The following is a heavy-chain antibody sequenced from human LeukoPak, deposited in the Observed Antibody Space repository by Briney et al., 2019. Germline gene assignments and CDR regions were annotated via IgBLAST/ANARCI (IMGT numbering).Heavy chain of an antibody. V-gene: IGHV4-34*01. J-gene: IGHJ6*03. D-gene: IGHD6-6*01. Sequence: SETLSLTRAVYGGSFSGYYWSWIRQPPGKGLEWIGEINHSGSTNYNPSLKSRVTISVDTSKNQFSLKLSSVTAADTAVYYCARGGIAARPYYYYYMDVWGKGTTVTVSS. CDR1: GGSFSGYY. CDR2: INHSGST. CDR3: ARGGIAARPYYYYYMDV.